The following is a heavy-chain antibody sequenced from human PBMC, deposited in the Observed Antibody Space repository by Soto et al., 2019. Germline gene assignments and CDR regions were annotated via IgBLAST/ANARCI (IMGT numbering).Heavy chain of an antibody. CDR2: IIPIFGTA. J-gene: IGHJ6*04. CDR3: ARDYDSSGYAYYYYYGMDV. D-gene: IGHD3-22*01. CDR1: GGTFSSYA. Sequence: SVKVSCKASGGTFSSYAISWVRQAPGQGLEWMGGIIPIFGTANYAQKFQGRVTITADESTSTAYMELSSLRSEGTAVYYCARDYDSSGYAYYYYYGMDVRGNGTTVTAPQ. V-gene: IGHV1-69*13.